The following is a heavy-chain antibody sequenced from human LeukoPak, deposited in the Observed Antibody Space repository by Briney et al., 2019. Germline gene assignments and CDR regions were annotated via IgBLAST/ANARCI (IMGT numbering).Heavy chain of an antibody. CDR2: ISGSGGST. CDR3: AKVGYDSNSWVTDNAFDI. D-gene: IGHD3-22*01. V-gene: IGHV3-23*01. Sequence: GGSLRLSCAASGFTFSSYAMSWVRQAPGKGLEWVSAISGSGGSTYYADSVKGRLTISRDNSKNTLYLQMNSLRAEDTAVYYCAKVGYDSNSWVTDNAFDIWGQGTMVTVSS. CDR1: GFTFSSYA. J-gene: IGHJ3*02.